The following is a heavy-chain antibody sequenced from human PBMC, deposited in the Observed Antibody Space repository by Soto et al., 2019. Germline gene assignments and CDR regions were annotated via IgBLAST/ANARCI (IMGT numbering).Heavy chain of an antibody. D-gene: IGHD6-13*01. Sequence: PGGSLRLSYAASGFSFSTYAMNWVRQAPGKGLEWVAVISYDGSNKYYADSVKGRFTISRDNSKNTLYLQMNSLRTEDTAVYHCATAGSNWYLPIDYWGQGILVTVSS. J-gene: IGHJ4*02. CDR2: ISYDGSNK. CDR1: GFSFSTYA. V-gene: IGHV3-30*03. CDR3: ATAGSNWYLPIDY.